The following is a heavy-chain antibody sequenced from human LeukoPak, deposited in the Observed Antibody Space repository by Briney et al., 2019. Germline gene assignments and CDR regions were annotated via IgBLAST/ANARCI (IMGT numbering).Heavy chain of an antibody. D-gene: IGHD1-26*01. CDR1: GFTFSRYY. V-gene: IGHV3-7*01. J-gene: IGHJ1*01. CDR2: TASDGGDR. Sequence: PGGSLRLSCVVSGFTFSRYYMGWVRQSPGKGLEWVAMTASDGGDRNYVDSVKGRFTIYRDNSKITLYLQMNSLAAEDTAVYYCAFLIREPQHWGQGTLVTVSS. CDR3: AFLIREPQH.